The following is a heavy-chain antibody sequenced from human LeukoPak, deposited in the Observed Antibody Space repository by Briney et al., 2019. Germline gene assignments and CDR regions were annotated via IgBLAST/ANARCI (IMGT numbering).Heavy chain of an antibody. J-gene: IGHJ4*02. V-gene: IGHV1-69*05. CDR2: IIPIFGTA. CDR3: ARVGGAPGYYFDY. D-gene: IGHD4-23*01. Sequence: GASVKVSCKASGVTFGSYDFTFSSYAISWVRQAPGQGLEWMGGIIPIFGTANYAQKFQGRVTITTDESTSTAYMELSSLRSEDTAVYYCARVGGAPGYYFDYGGQGTVVTVSS. CDR1: GVTFGSYDFTFSSYA.